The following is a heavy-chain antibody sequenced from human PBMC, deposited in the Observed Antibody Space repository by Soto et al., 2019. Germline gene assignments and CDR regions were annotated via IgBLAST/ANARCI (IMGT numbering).Heavy chain of an antibody. D-gene: IGHD6-19*01. V-gene: IGHV4-59*01. CDR1: GDSISDYY. CDR2: IYYSGST. Sequence: SETLSLTCTVSGDSISDYYWTWIRQPPGKGLEWIGYIYYSGSTSYNPSLRGRVTISVDTSKNQFSLELSSVTAADTAVYFCARVTGWYRPFDSWGRGTLVTVSS. CDR3: ARVTGWYRPFDS. J-gene: IGHJ4*02.